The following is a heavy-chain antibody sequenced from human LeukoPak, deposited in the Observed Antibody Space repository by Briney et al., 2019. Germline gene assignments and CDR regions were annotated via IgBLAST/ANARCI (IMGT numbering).Heavy chain of an antibody. CDR1: CYSISSGYH. CDR2: IYHSGST. Sequence: PSETLSLTCAVSCYSISSGYHWGWIRQRPGKGLEWIGSIYHSGSTNYNPSLKSRVTISVDTSKNQFSLKLSSVTAADTAVYYCASGRIAVAFDYWGQGTLVTVSS. J-gene: IGHJ4*02. V-gene: IGHV4-38-2*01. D-gene: IGHD6-19*01. CDR3: ASGRIAVAFDY.